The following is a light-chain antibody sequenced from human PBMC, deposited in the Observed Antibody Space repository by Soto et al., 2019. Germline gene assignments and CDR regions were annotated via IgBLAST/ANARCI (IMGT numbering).Light chain of an antibody. CDR1: QGIRND. CDR2: AAS. V-gene: IGKV1-6*01. CDR3: LQDYNYPWT. J-gene: IGKJ1*01. Sequence: AIKMTMSPSSLSASVGDRVTITCRASQGIRNDLGWYQQKPGKAPKLLIYAASSLQSGVPSRFSGSGSATDFTLTISSLQPEDFATYYCLQDYNYPWTFGQGSKVDIK.